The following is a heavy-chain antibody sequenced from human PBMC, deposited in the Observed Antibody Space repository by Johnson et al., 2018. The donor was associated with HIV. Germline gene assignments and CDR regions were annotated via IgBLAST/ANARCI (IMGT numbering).Heavy chain of an antibody. D-gene: IGHD2-2*01. J-gene: IGHJ3*02. CDR1: GFTFSNYG. V-gene: IGHV3-30*03. Sequence: QVQLVESGGGVVQPGRSLRLSCAASGFTFSNYGMHWVRQAPGKGLEWVAIISYDGSNKYYADSVKGRLTISRDNSKNTLYLQMNSLRAEDTAVYYCARSGYCSSTSCPDDAFDIWGQGTMVTVSS. CDR2: ISYDGSNK. CDR3: ARSGYCSSTSCPDDAFDI.